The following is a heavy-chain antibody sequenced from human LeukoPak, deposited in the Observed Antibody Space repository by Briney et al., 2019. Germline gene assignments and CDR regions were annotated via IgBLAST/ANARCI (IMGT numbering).Heavy chain of an antibody. CDR3: ARETSLPGYSGGLGFNY. D-gene: IGHD6-19*01. CDR2: IYSGGST. Sequence: GGSLRLSCAASGFTVSSNYMSWVRQAPGKGLEWVSVIYSGGSTYYADSVKGRFTISRDNSKNTLYLQMNSLRAEDTAIYYCARETSLPGYSGGLGFNYWGQGTLVTVSS. CDR1: GFTVSSNY. V-gene: IGHV3-53*01. J-gene: IGHJ4*02.